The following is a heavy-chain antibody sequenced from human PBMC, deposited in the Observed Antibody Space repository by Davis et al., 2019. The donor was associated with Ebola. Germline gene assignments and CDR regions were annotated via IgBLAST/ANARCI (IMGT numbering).Heavy chain of an antibody. V-gene: IGHV1-8*01. J-gene: IGHJ4*01. CDR1: GYTFTSYD. CDR3: TRGQTVAGSSGPITEGDY. D-gene: IGHD6-19*01. CDR2: MNPNSGNT. Sequence: ASVKVSCKASGYTFTSYDINWVRQATGQGLEWMGWMNPNSGNTGYAQKFQGRVTMTRNTSISTAYMELSSLRSEDTAVYYCTRGQTVAGSSGPITEGDYWGQGTLVNVSS.